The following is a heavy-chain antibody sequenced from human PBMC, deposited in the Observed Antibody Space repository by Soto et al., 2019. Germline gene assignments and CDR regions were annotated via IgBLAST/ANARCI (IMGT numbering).Heavy chain of an antibody. Sequence: GGSLRLSCAASGFPFSSHWMTWVRQAPGKGLEWVTYIKQDGSEKYYVDSVMGRFTMSRDNTQSSLSLQMNTLRVEDSAVYYCARITSPGYFDYWGQGTLVTVS. CDR2: IKQDGSEK. J-gene: IGHJ4*02. CDR3: ARITSPGYFDY. D-gene: IGHD1-20*01. V-gene: IGHV3-7*05. CDR1: GFPFSSHW.